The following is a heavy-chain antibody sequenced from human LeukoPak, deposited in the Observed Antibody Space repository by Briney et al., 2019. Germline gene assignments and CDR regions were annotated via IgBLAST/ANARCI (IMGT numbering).Heavy chain of an antibody. CDR1: GFTLSDYY. CDR2: SSSSGSTI. V-gene: IGHV3-11*04. CDR3: ARWRGTMIRGVLKD. J-gene: IGHJ4*02. D-gene: IGHD3-10*01. Sequence: GGSLRLSCPASGFTLSDYYMSWIRQAPGKEREGVSFSSSSGSTIYYADTVKGRFAISRDDAKNSLYLQMNSLRAEDTAVYYCARWRGTMIRGVLKDWGQGTLVTVSS.